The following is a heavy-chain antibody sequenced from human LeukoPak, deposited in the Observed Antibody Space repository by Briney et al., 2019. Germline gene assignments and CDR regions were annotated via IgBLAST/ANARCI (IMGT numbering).Heavy chain of an antibody. CDR3: ARDPGSGYEEHFDY. J-gene: IGHJ4*02. CDR1: GFTFSNYA. D-gene: IGHD5-12*01. CDR2: ISGSGGST. Sequence: GGSLRLSCAASGFTFSNYAMSWVRQAPGKGLEWVSGISGSGGSTYYADSVKGRFTISRDDSKSTLYLQMNSLRAEDTAVYYCARDPGSGYEEHFDYWGQGTLVTVSS. V-gene: IGHV3-23*01.